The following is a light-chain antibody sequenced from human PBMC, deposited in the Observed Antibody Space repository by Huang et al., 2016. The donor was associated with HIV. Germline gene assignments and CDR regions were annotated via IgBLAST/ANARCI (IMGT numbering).Light chain of an antibody. CDR1: QSVSTR. J-gene: IGKJ3*01. V-gene: IGKV1-5*03. Sequence: DIQMTQSPSTLSAAIGDRVTITCRASQSVSTRLAWYQQKPGKAPRLLIQEASSLESGVPSRFSGSGSGTEFTLPISSLQPDDSATYSCQQYNTFTFGPGTKVDI. CDR2: EAS. CDR3: QQYNTFT.